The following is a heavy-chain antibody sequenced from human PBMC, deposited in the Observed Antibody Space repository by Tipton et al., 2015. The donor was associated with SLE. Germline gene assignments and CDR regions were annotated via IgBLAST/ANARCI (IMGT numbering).Heavy chain of an antibody. V-gene: IGHV4-4*08. D-gene: IGHD2-21*01. J-gene: IGHJ3*02. CDR2: IHDDGTT. Sequence: TLSLTCTVSGASISGNYWSWIRQPPGKELEWVGFIHDDGTTNYNPSLERRLTISKDMSNNQFSLKLSSVTAADTAVYYCAGSLLFDAFDMWGQGTMVTVSS. CDR1: GASISGNY. CDR3: AGSLLFDAFDM.